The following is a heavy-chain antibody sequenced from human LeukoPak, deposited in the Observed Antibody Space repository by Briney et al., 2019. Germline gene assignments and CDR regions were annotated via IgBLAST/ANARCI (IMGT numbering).Heavy chain of an antibody. V-gene: IGHV3-7*01. J-gene: IGHJ4*02. Sequence: GESLKISCASSGFPFSSYWMSWVRQAPGKGLEWVANIKQDGGEKYYVDSVKGRFTISRDSAKNSLYLQMNSLRAEDTAMYYCARGRGFDYWGQGTLVSVSS. CDR3: ARGRGFDY. CDR1: GFPFSSYW. CDR2: IKQDGGEK.